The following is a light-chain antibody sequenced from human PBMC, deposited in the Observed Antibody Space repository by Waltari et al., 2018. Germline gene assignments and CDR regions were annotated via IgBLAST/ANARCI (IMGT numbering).Light chain of an antibody. CDR1: NVGTYS. J-gene: IGLJ1*01. CDR3: HVWHPHVDPGV. CDR2: YDR. V-gene: IGLV3-21*04. Sequence: SYVVTQPPSVSVAPGETATITCGGDNVGTYSMHWYQPKAGQAPALVIFYDRDRPSGTPDRFSGSNSGNTATLTISRVEAGDEARYYCHVWHPHVDPGVFGTGTEVTVL.